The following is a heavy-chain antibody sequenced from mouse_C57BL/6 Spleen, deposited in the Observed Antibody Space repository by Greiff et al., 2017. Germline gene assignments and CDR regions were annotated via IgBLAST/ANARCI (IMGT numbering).Heavy chain of an antibody. CDR1: GIDFSRYW. CDR3: ARSKTFNWDGGFAY. Sequence: EVKLVESGGGLVQPGGSLKLSCAASGIDFSRYWMSWVRRAPGKGLEWIGEINPDSSTINYAPSLKDKFIISRDNTKNTLYLQMSKVRSEDTALYYCARSKTFNWDGGFAYWGQGTLVTVSA. D-gene: IGHD4-1*01. J-gene: IGHJ3*01. V-gene: IGHV4-1*01. CDR2: INPDSSTI.